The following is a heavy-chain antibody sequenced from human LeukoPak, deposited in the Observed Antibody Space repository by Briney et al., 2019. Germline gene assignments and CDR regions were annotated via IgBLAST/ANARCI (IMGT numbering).Heavy chain of an antibody. Sequence: APVKVSCKASGYTFITFGISWVRQAPGQGLEWMGWISTKNGKTNSAQKLQGRVSMTTDKSTSTAYMELRSLRSDDTAVYYCARGWFGQLQYDYWGQGTLVTVSS. J-gene: IGHJ4*02. CDR2: ISTKNGKT. CDR1: GYTFITFG. D-gene: IGHD3-10*01. V-gene: IGHV1-18*01. CDR3: ARGWFGQLQYDY.